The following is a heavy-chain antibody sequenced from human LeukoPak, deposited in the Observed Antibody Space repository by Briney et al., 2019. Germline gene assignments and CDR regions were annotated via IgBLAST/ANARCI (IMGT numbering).Heavy chain of an antibody. CDR2: ISSSSTYI. CDR3: AELGITMIGGV. Sequence: GGSLRLSCAASGFTFSSYSMSCVRQAPGKGLEWVSSISSSSTYINHADSVKGRFTISRDKAKNSLYLQMNSLRAEDTAVYYCAELGITMIGGVWGKGTTVTISS. D-gene: IGHD3-10*02. V-gene: IGHV3-21*01. CDR1: GFTFSSYS. J-gene: IGHJ6*04.